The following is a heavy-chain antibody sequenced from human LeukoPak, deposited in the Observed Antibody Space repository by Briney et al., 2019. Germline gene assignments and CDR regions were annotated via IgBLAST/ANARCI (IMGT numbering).Heavy chain of an antibody. D-gene: IGHD1-7*01. CDR1: GFTFSSYA. J-gene: IGHJ3*02. CDR3: ARLDWNYGAFDI. V-gene: IGHV3-23*01. Sequence: QSGGSLRLSCAASGFTFSSYAMSWVRQAPGKGLEWVSAISGSGGSTYYADSVKGRFTISRDNSKNTLYLQMNSLRAEDTAVYYCARLDWNYGAFDIWGQGTMVTVSS. CDR2: ISGSGGST.